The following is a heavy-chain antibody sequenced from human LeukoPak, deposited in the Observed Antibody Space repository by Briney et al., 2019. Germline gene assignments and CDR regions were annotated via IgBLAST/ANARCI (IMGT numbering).Heavy chain of an antibody. CDR1: GGSISSSS. D-gene: IGHD3-10*02. V-gene: IGHV4-59*01. J-gene: IGHJ4*02. CDR2: IFSSGT. Sequence: SETLSLTCTVSGGSISSSSCSWIRQPPGKGLEWIGYIFSSGTSYNPSLKSRVTISGDTSKNQFSLKLSSVTAADTAVYYCARLTLSLGDYWGQGTLVTVSS. CDR3: ARLTLSLGDY.